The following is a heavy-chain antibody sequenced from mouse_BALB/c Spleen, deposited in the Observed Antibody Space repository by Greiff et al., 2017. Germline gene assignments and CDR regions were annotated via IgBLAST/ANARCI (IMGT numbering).Heavy chain of an antibody. V-gene: IGHV5-9*03. Sequence: EVQLVESGGGLVKPGGSLKLSCAASGFTFSSYTMSWVRQTPEKRLEWVATISSGGGNTYYPDSVKGRFTISRDNAKNNLYLQMSSLRSEDTALYYCARYDYDAMDYWGQGTSVTVSS. CDR2: ISSGGGNT. CDR1: GFTFSSYT. CDR3: ARYDYDAMDY. J-gene: IGHJ4*01.